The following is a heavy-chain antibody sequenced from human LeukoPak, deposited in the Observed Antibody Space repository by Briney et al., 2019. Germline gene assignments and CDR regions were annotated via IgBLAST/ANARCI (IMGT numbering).Heavy chain of an antibody. D-gene: IGHD6-19*01. CDR1: GGSISSSSYY. V-gene: IGHV4-39*01. Sequence: SETLSLTCTVSGGSISSSSYYWGWIRQPPGKGLEWIGSIYYSGSTYYNPSLKSRVTISVDTSKNQFSLKLSSATAADTAVYYCARTRAVAGTDFDYWGQGTLVTVSS. J-gene: IGHJ4*02. CDR3: ARTRAVAGTDFDY. CDR2: IYYSGST.